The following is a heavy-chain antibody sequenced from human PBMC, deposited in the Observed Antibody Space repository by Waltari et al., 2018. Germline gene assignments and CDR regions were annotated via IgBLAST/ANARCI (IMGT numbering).Heavy chain of an antibody. J-gene: IGHJ4*02. V-gene: IGHV4-34*01. CDR1: GGSFSGYY. Sequence: QVQLQQWGAGLLKPSETLSLTCAVYGGSFSGYYWSWIRQPPGKGLEWIGEINHSGSTNYNPSLKGRSTISVETSKNQFSLKLSSVTAADTAVYYCVRGRQWLVTFDYWGQGTLVTVSS. D-gene: IGHD6-19*01. CDR3: VRGRQWLVTFDY. CDR2: INHSGST.